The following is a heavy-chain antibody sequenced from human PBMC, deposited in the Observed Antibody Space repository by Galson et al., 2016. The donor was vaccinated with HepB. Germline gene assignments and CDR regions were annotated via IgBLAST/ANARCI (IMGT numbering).Heavy chain of an antibody. V-gene: IGHV4-39*01. Sequence: SETLSLTCTVSGGSVDSTTYYWGWIRQPPGKGLEWIGSFYYFGTTYYNPSLKSRATIAADTAKTFSLNLTSVTAADTAVYFCVGFGMLPDAMNFFDPWGQGARVTVSP. CDR2: FYYFGTT. D-gene: IGHD3-3*01. CDR3: VGFGMLPDAMNFFDP. J-gene: IGHJ5*02. CDR1: GGSVDSTTYY.